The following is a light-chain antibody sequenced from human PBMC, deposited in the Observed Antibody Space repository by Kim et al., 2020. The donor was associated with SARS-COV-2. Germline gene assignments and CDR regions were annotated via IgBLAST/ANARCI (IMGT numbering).Light chain of an antibody. V-gene: IGKV3-20*01. CDR3: QQYGSPLT. CDR2: GAS. CDR1: QSVSSSY. Sequence: SLWPGESATLSCRASQSVSSSYLAWYQQKPGQAPRLLIYGASSRATGIPDRFSGSGSGTDFTLTISRLEPEDFAVYYCQQYGSPLTFGGGTKLEI. J-gene: IGKJ4*01.